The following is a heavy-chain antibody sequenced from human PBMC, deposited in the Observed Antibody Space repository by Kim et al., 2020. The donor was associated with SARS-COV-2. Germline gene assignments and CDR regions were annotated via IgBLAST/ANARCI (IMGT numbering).Heavy chain of an antibody. Sequence: SETLSLTCSVSGVSINSDYWSWIRQSPGKGLEWIANIYYSGNTNSNPSLKSRVTISIDASKTQFSLKLSSMTAADTAVYYCARLRGDGYNSFDSWGQGALVTVSS. CDR3: ARLRGDGYNSFDS. V-gene: IGHV4-59*08. CDR2: IYYSGNT. D-gene: IGHD5-12*01. CDR1: GVSINSDY. J-gene: IGHJ4*02.